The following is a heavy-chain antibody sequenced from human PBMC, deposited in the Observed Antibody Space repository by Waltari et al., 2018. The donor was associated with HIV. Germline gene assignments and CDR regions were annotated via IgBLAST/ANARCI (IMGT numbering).Heavy chain of an antibody. Sequence: QVRLVESGGGVVEPERSMRLSCPVQGFTFPLMAMHWVSQATGKGFEWVAVISNDGQNKCYADSVKVRFTISRDNSRDTLYLQMDSLRAEDTALYYCARDGEFGRSVNHFYNIDVWGQGTTVTVSS. J-gene: IGHJ6*02. CDR3: ARDGEFGRSVNHFYNIDV. D-gene: IGHD3-10*01. CDR1: GFTFPLMA. CDR2: ISNDGQNK. V-gene: IGHV3-30*01.